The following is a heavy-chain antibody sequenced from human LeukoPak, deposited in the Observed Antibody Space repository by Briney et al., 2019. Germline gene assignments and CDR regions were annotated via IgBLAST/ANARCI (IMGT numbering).Heavy chain of an antibody. Sequence: ASVKVSCKASGYTFTGYYMHWVRQAPGQGLEWMGGIIPIFGTANYAQKFQGRVTITADESTSTAYMELSSLRSEDTAVYYCARGYCSGGSCYPLYYMDVWGKGTTVTISS. D-gene: IGHD2-15*01. J-gene: IGHJ6*03. CDR1: GYTFTGYY. CDR2: IIPIFGTA. CDR3: ARGYCSGGSCYPLYYMDV. V-gene: IGHV1-69*13.